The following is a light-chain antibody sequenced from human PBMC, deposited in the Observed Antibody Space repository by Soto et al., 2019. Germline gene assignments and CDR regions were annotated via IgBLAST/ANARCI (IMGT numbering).Light chain of an antibody. V-gene: IGKV2D-29*02. Sequence: DIVMTQTPLSLSVTPGQPASISCSSSQSLLATDGKTYLTWYLQKPGQSPQLLMYEVSNRFSGVPVKFSGRGSGTDFTLTISWVEAEDVGVYFCMQSIELPLTFG. CDR3: MQSIELPLT. CDR2: EVS. CDR1: QSLLATDGKTY. J-gene: IGKJ4*01.